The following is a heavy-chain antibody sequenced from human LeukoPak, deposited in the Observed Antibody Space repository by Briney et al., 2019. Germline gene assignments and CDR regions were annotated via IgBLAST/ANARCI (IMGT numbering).Heavy chain of an antibody. CDR1: GFTFSSYS. J-gene: IGHJ6*03. CDR2: ISSSSSYI. CDR3: ARVAGETTVTTSFIYYYYYMDV. Sequence: GGSLRLSCAASGFTFSSYSMNWVRQAPGKGLEWVSSISSSSSYIYYADSVKGRFTISRDNAKNSLYLQMNSLRAEDTAVYYCARVAGETTVTTSFIYYYYYMDVWGKGTTVTVSS. D-gene: IGHD4-11*01. V-gene: IGHV3-21*01.